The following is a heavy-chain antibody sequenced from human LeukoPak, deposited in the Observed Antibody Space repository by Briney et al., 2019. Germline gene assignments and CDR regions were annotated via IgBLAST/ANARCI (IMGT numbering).Heavy chain of an antibody. V-gene: IGHV3-23*01. D-gene: IGHD1-1*01. CDR3: ARARNWNDPTDRNYYYYGMDV. CDR1: GYTFSSYA. Sequence: GGSLRLSCAASGYTFSSYAMSWVRQAPGKGLEWVSAISGSGGSTYYADSVKGRFTISRDNSKNTLYLQMNSLRAEDTAVYYCARARNWNDPTDRNYYYYGMDVWGQGTTVTVSS. J-gene: IGHJ6*02. CDR2: ISGSGGST.